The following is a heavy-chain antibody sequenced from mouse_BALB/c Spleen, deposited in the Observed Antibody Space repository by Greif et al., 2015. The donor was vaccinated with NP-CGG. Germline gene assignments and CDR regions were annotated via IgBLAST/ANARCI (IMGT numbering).Heavy chain of an antibody. V-gene: IGHV5-6-3*01. CDR1: GFTFSSYG. CDR2: INSNGGST. CDR3: AREFTLY. Sequence: DVMLVESGGGLVQPGGSLKLSCAASGFTFSSYGMSWVRQTPDKRLELVATINSNGGSTYYPDSVKGRFTISRDNAKNTLYLQMSSLKSEDTAMYYCAREFTLYWGQGTSVTVSS. J-gene: IGHJ4*01.